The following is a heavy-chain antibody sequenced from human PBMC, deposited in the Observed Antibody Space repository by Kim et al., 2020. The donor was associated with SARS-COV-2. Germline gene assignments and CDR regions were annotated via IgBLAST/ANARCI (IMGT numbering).Heavy chain of an antibody. V-gene: IGHV3-30-3*01. CDR3: ARGYSSGYYVLDY. CDR1: GFTFSSYA. D-gene: IGHD3-22*01. Sequence: GGSLRLSCAASGFTFSSYAMHWVRQAPGKGLEWVAVISYDGSNKYYADSVKGRFTISRDNSKNTLYLQMNSLRAEDTAVYYCARGYSSGYYVLDYWGQGTLVTVSS. J-gene: IGHJ4*02. CDR2: ISYDGSNK.